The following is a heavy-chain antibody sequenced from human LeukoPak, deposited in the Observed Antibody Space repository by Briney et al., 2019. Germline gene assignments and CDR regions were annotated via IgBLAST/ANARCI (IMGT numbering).Heavy chain of an antibody. CDR1: GYTFSGPA. Sequence: GGPQTLPCAVSGYTFSGPAILWVRQSSGKGVEWVGHIRSKPNNDATAYAASVKGRFTISRDDSKNTAYLQMNSLKTEDKAIYYCTRLDYGDLYYYCMDFWGQGTTVTVSS. CDR3: TRLDYGDLYYYCMDF. J-gene: IGHJ6*02. D-gene: IGHD4-17*01. V-gene: IGHV3-73*01. CDR2: IRSKPNNDAT.